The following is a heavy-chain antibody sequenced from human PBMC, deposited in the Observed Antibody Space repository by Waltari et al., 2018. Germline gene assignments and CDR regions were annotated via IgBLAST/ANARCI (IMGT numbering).Heavy chain of an antibody. CDR1: GFTFSTYW. D-gene: IGHD1-26*01. Sequence: EVQLVESGGTLVQPGGSLRLSCAASGFTFSTYWMNWVRQAPGKGRGWVADIRQDGNQKSYVDSVKGRFTISRDNAESSLYLQMNSLRAEDTAVYYCAREGKLLGAFDIWGQGTMVTVSS. J-gene: IGHJ3*02. V-gene: IGHV3-7*01. CDR3: AREGKLLGAFDI. CDR2: IRQDGNQK.